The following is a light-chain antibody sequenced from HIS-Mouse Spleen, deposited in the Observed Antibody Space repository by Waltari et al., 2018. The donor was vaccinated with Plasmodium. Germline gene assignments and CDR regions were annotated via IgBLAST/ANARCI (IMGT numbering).Light chain of an antibody. CDR3: QTWGTGIRV. V-gene: IGLV4-69*01. CDR2: LTSDGSH. Sequence: QLVLTQSPSASASLGASVKLTCTLSSGHSSYAIAWHQQQPEKGPRYLMKLTSDGSHSKGDGLPDRFSGSSSGAERYLTISRLQSGDEADYYCQTWGTGIRVFGGGTKLTVL. J-gene: IGLJ3*02. CDR1: SGHSSYA.